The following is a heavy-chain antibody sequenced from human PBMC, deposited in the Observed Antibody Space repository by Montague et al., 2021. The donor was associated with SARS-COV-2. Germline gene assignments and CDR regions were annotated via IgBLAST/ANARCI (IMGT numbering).Heavy chain of an antibody. CDR2: TKYTSTRYE. CDR3: ARDLYWAFDA. D-gene: IGHD2-8*02. J-gene: IGHJ3*01. V-gene: IGHV6-1*01. CDR1: GDSVSSNIAA. Sequence: CPISGDSVSSNIAAWNWIRQSPSRGLEWLGRTKYTSTRYETYAVSVQSRITITADTSKNQFSLHLSSVTPEDTAVYYCARDLYWAFDAWGLGTTVTVSA.